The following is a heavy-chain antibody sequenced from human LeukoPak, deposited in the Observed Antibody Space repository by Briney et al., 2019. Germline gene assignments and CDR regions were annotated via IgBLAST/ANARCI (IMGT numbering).Heavy chain of an antibody. CDR3: ARAPRYYDYVWGSYRYLDY. V-gene: IGHV4-34*01. CDR1: GGSFSGYY. Sequence: PSETLSLTCAAYGGSFSGYYWSWIRQPPGKGLEWIGELNHSGSTNYNPSLKSRVTISVDTSKNQFSLKLSSVTAADTAVYYCARAPRYYDYVWGSYRYLDYWGQGTLVTVSS. CDR2: LNHSGST. J-gene: IGHJ4*02. D-gene: IGHD3-16*02.